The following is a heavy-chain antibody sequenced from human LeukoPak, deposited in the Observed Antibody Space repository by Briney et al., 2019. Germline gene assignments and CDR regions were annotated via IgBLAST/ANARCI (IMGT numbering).Heavy chain of an antibody. Sequence: GASVKVSCKTPGGTFSSYAVSWVRQAPGQGLEWVGGIIPTFGMPSYAPNFQGRVTISTDESASTAYMELSSLRSEDTALYYCAREDYSNYNFDFWGQGTLVTVSS. CDR2: IIPTFGMP. CDR3: AREDYSNYNFDF. CDR1: GGTFSSYA. D-gene: IGHD4-11*01. J-gene: IGHJ4*02. V-gene: IGHV1-69*05.